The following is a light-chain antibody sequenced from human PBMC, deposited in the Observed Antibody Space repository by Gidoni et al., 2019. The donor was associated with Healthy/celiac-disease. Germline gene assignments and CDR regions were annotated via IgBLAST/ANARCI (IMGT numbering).Light chain of an antibody. CDR1: QGISSY. CDR3: QQYYSYPRT. J-gene: IGKJ1*01. Sequence: AIRMTQSPSSFSASTGDRVTITCQASQGISSYLAWYQQKPGKAPKLLIYAASTVQSGVPSRFSGSGSGTDFTLTISCLQSEDFATYCCQQYYSYPRTFXXXTKVEIK. CDR2: AAS. V-gene: IGKV1-8*01.